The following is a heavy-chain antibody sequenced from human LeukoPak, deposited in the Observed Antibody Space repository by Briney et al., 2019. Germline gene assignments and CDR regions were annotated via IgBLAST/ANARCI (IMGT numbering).Heavy chain of an antibody. CDR3: XXXAXPXANXXSPFDY. Sequence: SETLSLTCAVSGYSISSGYYWGWIRQPPGKGLEWIGSIYHSGSTYYNPSLKSRVTISVDTSKNQFSLKLSSVTAADTAGYYXXXXAXPXANXXSPFDYWGQGTLVTVSS. J-gene: IGHJ4*02. CDR1: GYSISSGYY. V-gene: IGHV4-38-2*01. D-gene: IGHD4/OR15-4a*01. CDR2: IYHSGST.